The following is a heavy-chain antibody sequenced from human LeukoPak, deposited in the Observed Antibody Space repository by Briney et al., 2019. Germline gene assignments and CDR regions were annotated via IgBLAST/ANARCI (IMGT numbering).Heavy chain of an antibody. CDR1: GFTVSNSY. CDR3: ARDIPGIAAVLN. Sequence: GGSLRLSCAASGFTVSNSYVNWVRQAPGKGLEWVSVIYSGGNTYYADSVKGRFTISRDNAKNSLYLQMNSPRAEDTAVYYCARDIPGIAAVLNWGQGTLVTVSS. J-gene: IGHJ1*01. CDR2: IYSGGNT. V-gene: IGHV3-66*01. D-gene: IGHD6-13*01.